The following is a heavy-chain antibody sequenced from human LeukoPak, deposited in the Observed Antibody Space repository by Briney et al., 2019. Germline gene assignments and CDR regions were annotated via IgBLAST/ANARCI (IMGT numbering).Heavy chain of an antibody. V-gene: IGHV4-4*09. J-gene: IGHJ6*03. D-gene: IGHD3-10*01. CDR2: IYTSGST. Sequence: SETLSLTCTVSGGSISSYYWSWIRQPPGKGLEWIGYIYTSGSTNYNHSLKSRVTISVDTSKNQFSLKLSSVTAADTAVYYCARTNYGSGSYWAGDYYYYMDVWGQGTTVTVSS. CDR3: ARTNYGSGSYWAGDYYYYMDV. CDR1: GGSISSYY.